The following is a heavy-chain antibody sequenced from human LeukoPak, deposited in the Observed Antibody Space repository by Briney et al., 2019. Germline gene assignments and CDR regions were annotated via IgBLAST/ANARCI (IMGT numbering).Heavy chain of an antibody. J-gene: IGHJ6*04. Sequence: PGGSLRLSCAASGFTSSSYWMSWVRQAPGKGLQWVANIREDGSERYYVDSVKGRFTISRDNAKNSLYLQMNSLRAEDTALYYCALPAPYYYYGLDVWGKGTTVTVSS. CDR1: GFTSSSYW. V-gene: IGHV3-7*03. D-gene: IGHD1-14*01. CDR3: ALPAPYYYYGLDV. CDR2: IREDGSER.